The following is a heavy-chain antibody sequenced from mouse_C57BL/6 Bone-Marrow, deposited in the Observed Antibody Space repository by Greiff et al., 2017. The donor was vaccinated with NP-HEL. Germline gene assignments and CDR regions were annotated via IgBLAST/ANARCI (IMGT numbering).Heavy chain of an antibody. CDR1: GYTFTSYG. V-gene: IGHV1-81*01. CDR3: ARERDYYGMGAMDY. J-gene: IGHJ4*01. D-gene: IGHD1-1*01. CDR2: IYPRSGNT. Sequence: VQLQQSGAELARPGASVKLSCKASGYTFTSYGISWVKQRTGQGLEWIGEIYPRSGNTYYNEKFKGKATLTADKSSSTAYMELRSLTSEDSAVYFCARERDYYGMGAMDYWGQGTSVTVSS.